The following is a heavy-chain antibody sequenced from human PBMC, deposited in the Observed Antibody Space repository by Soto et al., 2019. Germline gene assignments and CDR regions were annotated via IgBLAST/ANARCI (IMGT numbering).Heavy chain of an antibody. Sequence: QVQLVQSGAEVKKPGASVKVSCKASGYTFTSYDINWVRQATGQGLEWMGWMNPNSGNTGYAQKFQGRVTMTRNTSISTAYMELRSLRSEDTAVYYCARLGAGDYWDWACGMDVWGQGTTVTVSS. CDR3: ARLGAGDYWDWACGMDV. V-gene: IGHV1-8*01. J-gene: IGHJ6*02. CDR2: MNPNSGNT. CDR1: GYTFTSYD. D-gene: IGHD4-17*01.